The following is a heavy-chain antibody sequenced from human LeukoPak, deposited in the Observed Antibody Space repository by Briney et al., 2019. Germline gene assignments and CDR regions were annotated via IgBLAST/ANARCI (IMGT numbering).Heavy chain of an antibody. Sequence: SETLSLTCTVSGGSISSSSYYWGWIRQPPGKGLEWIGSIYYSGSTYYNPSLKSRVTISVDTSKNHFSLKLSSVTAADTAVYYCARDALLSSYYFDYWGQGTLVTVSS. J-gene: IGHJ4*02. D-gene: IGHD3-16*02. V-gene: IGHV4-39*02. CDR1: GGSISSSSYY. CDR2: IYYSGST. CDR3: ARDALLSSYYFDY.